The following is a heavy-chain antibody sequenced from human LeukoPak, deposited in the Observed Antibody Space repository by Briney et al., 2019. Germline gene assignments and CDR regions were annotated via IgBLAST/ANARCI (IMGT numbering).Heavy chain of an antibody. D-gene: IGHD3-3*02. CDR3: ARAHFINAGPYLFLP. J-gene: IGHJ4*02. Sequence: EASVRVACKTSGYSFTDSYIHWVRQAPGQGLEWMGWINTKSGRTSSARNFQGRVTMTRDPSIATVYMDMAWLTSDDTAIYFCARAHFINAGPYLFLPWGQGTLCTVS. V-gene: IGHV1-2*02. CDR2: INTKSGRT. CDR1: GYSFTDSY.